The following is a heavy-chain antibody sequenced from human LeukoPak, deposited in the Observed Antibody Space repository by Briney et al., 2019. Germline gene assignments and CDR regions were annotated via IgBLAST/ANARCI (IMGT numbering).Heavy chain of an antibody. J-gene: IGHJ3*02. CDR2: INADNGKA. CDR3: ARGGGYDSSGYYPAFDI. Sequence: APVKVSCKASGYTFTNYAMHWVRQAPGQRPEWMGWINADNGKAEYSQKLQGRVSMTRDTSTSTVYMELSSLRSEDTAVYYCARGGGYDSSGYYPAFDIWGQGTMVTVSS. CDR1: GYTFTNYA. V-gene: IGHV1-3*01. D-gene: IGHD3-22*01.